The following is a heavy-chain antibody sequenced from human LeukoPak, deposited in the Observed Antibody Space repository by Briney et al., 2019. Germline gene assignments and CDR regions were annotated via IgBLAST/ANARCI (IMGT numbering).Heavy chain of an antibody. Sequence: ASVKVSCKASGYTFTAYSMHWVRQAPGQGLEYMGWINPNSGDTNYAQKFQGRFTMTRDTSMSTAYMELSGLRFDDTAVYYCARGGDGYNDAFDIWGQGTMVTVSS. D-gene: IGHD5-24*01. CDR3: ARGGDGYNDAFDI. V-gene: IGHV1-2*02. J-gene: IGHJ3*02. CDR1: GYTFTAYS. CDR2: INPNSGDT.